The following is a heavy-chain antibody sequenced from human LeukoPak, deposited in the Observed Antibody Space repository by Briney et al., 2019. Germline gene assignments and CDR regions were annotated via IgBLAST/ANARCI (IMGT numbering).Heavy chain of an antibody. V-gene: IGHV1-18*01. Sequence: ASVKVSCKASGYTFTSYGISWVRQAPGQGLEWMGWISAYNGNTNYAQKLQGRVTMTTNTSTSTAYMELRSLRSDDTAVYYCARGSNSIYSSSWYYYGMDVWGQGTTVTVSS. CDR3: ARGSNSIYSSSWYYYGMDV. J-gene: IGHJ6*02. CDR1: GYTFTSYG. D-gene: IGHD6-13*01. CDR2: ISAYNGNT.